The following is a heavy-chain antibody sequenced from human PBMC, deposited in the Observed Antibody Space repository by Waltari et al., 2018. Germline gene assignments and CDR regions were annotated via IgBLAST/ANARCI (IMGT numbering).Heavy chain of an antibody. CDR3: ARDLLRELRLLEPTSYYYYYMDV. CDR2: ISPIFGTA. J-gene: IGHJ6*03. CDR1: GGTFSSYA. D-gene: IGHD1-7*01. V-gene: IGHV1-69*05. Sequence: QVQLVQSGAEVKKPGSSVKVSCKASGGTFSSYAISWVRQAPGQGLEWMGWISPIFGTANYAQKFQGRVTITTDESTSTASMELSSLRSEDTAVYYCARDLLRELRLLEPTSYYYYYMDVWGKGTTVTVSS.